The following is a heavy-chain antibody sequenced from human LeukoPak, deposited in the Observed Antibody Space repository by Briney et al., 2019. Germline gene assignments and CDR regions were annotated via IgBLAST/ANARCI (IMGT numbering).Heavy chain of an antibody. J-gene: IGHJ5*02. CDR2: ISAYNGNT. Sequence: ASVKVSCKASGYTFTSYGISWVRQAPGQGLEWMGWISAYNGNTNYAQKFQGRVTMTRDTSISTAYMELSRLRSDDTAVYYCARVARRDIVVVPAAIVWFDPWGQGTLVTVSS. V-gene: IGHV1-18*01. CDR3: ARVARRDIVVVPAAIVWFDP. D-gene: IGHD2-2*01. CDR1: GYTFTSYG.